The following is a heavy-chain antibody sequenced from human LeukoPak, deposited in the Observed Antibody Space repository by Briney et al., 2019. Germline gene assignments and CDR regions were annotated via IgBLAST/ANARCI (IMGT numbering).Heavy chain of an antibody. CDR3: ARGYCGSTSCYPLPY. V-gene: IGHV3-21*01. CDR1: GLTFSSYS. Sequence: GGSLRLSCTASGLTFSSYSMNWVRQAPGKGLEWVSSISSSSSDIYYADSVKGRFTISRDNAKNSLYLQMNSLRAEDTAVYYCARGYCGSTSCYPLPYWGQGTLVTVSS. J-gene: IGHJ4*02. CDR2: ISSSSSDI. D-gene: IGHD2-2*01.